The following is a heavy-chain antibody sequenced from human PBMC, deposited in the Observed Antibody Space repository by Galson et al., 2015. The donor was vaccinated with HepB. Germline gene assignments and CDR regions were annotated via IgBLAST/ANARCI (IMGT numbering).Heavy chain of an antibody. J-gene: IGHJ6*02. V-gene: IGHV1-18*01. D-gene: IGHD3-16*02. CDR1: GYTFSSYG. CDR3: ARDMAGVITIYTYYGMDV. CDR2: ISTYNGNT. Sequence: SVKVSCKASGYTFSSYGISWVRQAPGQGLQWMGWISTYNGNTNYPQKLQRRVTMTTDTSTSTAYMELRGLKSDDTAVYYCARDMAGVITIYTYYGMDVWGQGATVTVSS.